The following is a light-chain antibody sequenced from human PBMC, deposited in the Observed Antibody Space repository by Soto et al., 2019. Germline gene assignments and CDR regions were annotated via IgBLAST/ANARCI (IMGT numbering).Light chain of an antibody. CDR1: QGISSY. J-gene: IGKJ5*01. CDR3: QGLNDYPIT. V-gene: IGKV1-9*01. CDR2: AAS. Sequence: DIQLTQSPSFLSASGGDRVTITCRASQGISSYLAWYQQKPGKAPKFLIYAASTLQSGVPSRFSGSGSGTEFTLTISSLQPEDFATYYCQGLNDYPITFGQGTRLEIK.